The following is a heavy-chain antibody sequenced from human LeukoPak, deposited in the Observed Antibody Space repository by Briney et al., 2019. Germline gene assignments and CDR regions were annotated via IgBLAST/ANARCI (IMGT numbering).Heavy chain of an antibody. Sequence: PSETLSLTCAVSGGSLNSYYWSWIRQPPGKGLEWIGYTYYSGNPNYNPSLKSRVTISVDTSKNQFSLKLSSVTAADTAVYYCARHRGIAVAGYIIDYWGQGTLVTVSS. D-gene: IGHD6-19*01. V-gene: IGHV4-59*08. CDR2: TYYSGNP. J-gene: IGHJ4*02. CDR3: ARHRGIAVAGYIIDY. CDR1: GGSLNSYY.